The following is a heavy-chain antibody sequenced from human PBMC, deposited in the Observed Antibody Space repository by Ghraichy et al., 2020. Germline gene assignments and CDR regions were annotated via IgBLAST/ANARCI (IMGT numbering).Heavy chain of an antibody. CDR2: IYTSGST. J-gene: IGHJ3*02. D-gene: IGHD3-22*01. CDR1: GGSISSYY. Sequence: SETLSLTCTVSGGSISSYYWSWIRQPAGKGLEWIGRIYTSGSTNYNPSLKSRVTMSVDTSKNQFSLKLSSVTAADTAVYYCARVWDSSGYLFDAFDIWGQGTMVTVSS. CDR3: ARVWDSSGYLFDAFDI. V-gene: IGHV4-4*07.